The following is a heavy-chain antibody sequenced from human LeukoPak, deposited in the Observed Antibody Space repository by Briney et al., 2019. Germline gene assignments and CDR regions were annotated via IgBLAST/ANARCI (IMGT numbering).Heavy chain of an antibody. Sequence: PSETLSLTCTVSGYSISSGYYWGWIRQPPGKGLEWIGSMYHSGSTYYNPSPKSRVTISVDTSKNQFSLKLSSVTAADTAVYYRASPGLTTSDYWGQGTLVTVSS. CDR1: GYSISSGYY. CDR2: MYHSGST. V-gene: IGHV4-38-2*02. J-gene: IGHJ4*02. CDR3: ASPGLTTSDY. D-gene: IGHD3-22*01.